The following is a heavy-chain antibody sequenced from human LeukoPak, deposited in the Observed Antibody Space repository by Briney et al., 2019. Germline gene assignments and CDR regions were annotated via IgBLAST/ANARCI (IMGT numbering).Heavy chain of an antibody. D-gene: IGHD6-13*01. J-gene: IGHJ6*03. V-gene: IGHV1-69*06. Sequence: SVKVSCKASGGTFSSYAISWVRQAPGQGLEWMGGIIPIFGTANYAQKFQGRVTITADKSTSTAYMELSSLRSEDTAVYYCASDSAAGTSSYYYYYYMDVWGKGTTVTVSS. CDR1: GGTFSSYA. CDR2: IIPIFGTA. CDR3: ASDSAAGTSSYYYYYYMDV.